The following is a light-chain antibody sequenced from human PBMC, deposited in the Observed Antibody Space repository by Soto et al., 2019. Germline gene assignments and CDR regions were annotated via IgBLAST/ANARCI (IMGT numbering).Light chain of an antibody. V-gene: IGLV3-25*03. CDR3: QSADSSGTVV. Sequence: SYELTQPPSVSVSPGQTARITCSGEALPKQYAYWYQQKPGQAPVLVIYKDSERSSGIPERFSGSSAGTTVTLTISGVQAEDEADYYCQSADSSGTVVFGGGTKVTVL. CDR1: ALPKQY. CDR2: KDS. J-gene: IGLJ2*01.